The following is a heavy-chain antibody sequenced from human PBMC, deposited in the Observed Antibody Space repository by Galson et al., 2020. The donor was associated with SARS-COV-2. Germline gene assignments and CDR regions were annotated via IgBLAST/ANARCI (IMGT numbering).Heavy chain of an antibody. CDR2: IDWDDDK. CDR1: GFSLSTSGMR. CDR3: ARTYYDILTGYLAAFDY. D-gene: IGHD3-9*01. J-gene: IGHJ4*02. Sequence: SGPTLVKPTQTLTLTCTFSGFSLSTSGMRVSWIRQPPGKALEWLARIDWDDDKFYSTSLKTRLTISKDTSKNQVVLTMTNMDPVDTATYYCARTYYDILTGYLAAFDYWGQGTLVTVSS. V-gene: IGHV2-70*04.